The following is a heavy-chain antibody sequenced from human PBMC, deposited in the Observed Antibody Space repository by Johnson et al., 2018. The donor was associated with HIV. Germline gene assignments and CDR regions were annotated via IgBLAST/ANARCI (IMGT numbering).Heavy chain of an antibody. V-gene: IGHV3-66*02. J-gene: IGHJ3*01. CDR1: SSNY. Sequence: VQLVESGGGLVQPGGSLRLSCVGSSNYKSWVRQAPGKGLEWVSVIYSGGSTYYADSVKGRFTISRDTSKNMLYLQMNSLRPEDTAVYYCTRWSFTDDAFDVWGLGTMVTVSS. CDR3: TRWSFTDDAFDV. CDR2: IYSGGST. D-gene: IGHD1-26*01.